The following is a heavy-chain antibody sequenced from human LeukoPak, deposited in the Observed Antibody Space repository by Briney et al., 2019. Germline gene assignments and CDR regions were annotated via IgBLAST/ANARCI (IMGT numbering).Heavy chain of an antibody. Sequence: GASVKVSCKASGYTFTGYYMHRVRQAPGQGLEWMGWINPNSGGTNYTQKFQGWVTMTRDTSISTAYMELSRLRSDDTAVYYCARESRAMIVYPANYDMDVWGQGTTVTVSS. D-gene: IGHD3-22*01. J-gene: IGHJ6*02. V-gene: IGHV1-2*04. CDR1: GYTFTGYY. CDR2: INPNSGGT. CDR3: ARESRAMIVYPANYDMDV.